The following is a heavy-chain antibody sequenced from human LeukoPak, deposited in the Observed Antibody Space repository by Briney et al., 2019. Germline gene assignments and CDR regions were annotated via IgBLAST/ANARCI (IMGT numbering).Heavy chain of an antibody. D-gene: IGHD3-22*01. CDR3: AREIYYYDSSGYYYRGKGDYNWFDP. J-gene: IGHJ5*02. V-gene: IGHV3-48*01. CDR1: GFTFSTYD. Sequence: QTGGSLRLSCTASGFTFSTYDMSWVRQAPGKGLEWVSYISRSSSTIYYADSVKGRFTISRDNAKNSLYLQMNSLRAEDTAVYYCAREIYYYDSSGYYYRGKGDYNWFDPWGQGTLVTVSS. CDR2: ISRSSSTI.